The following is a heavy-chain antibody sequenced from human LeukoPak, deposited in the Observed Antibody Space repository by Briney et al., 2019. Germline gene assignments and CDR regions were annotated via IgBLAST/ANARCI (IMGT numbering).Heavy chain of an antibody. J-gene: IGHJ4*02. V-gene: IGHV4-39*07. Sequence: SETLSLTCTVSGGSISSSSYYWGWIRQPPGKGLEWIGSIYYSGSTYYNPSLKSRVTISVDTSKNQFSLKLSSVTAADTAVYYCARGVGYCSGGSCYSDGIDYWGQGTLVTVSS. D-gene: IGHD2-15*01. CDR1: GGSISSSSYY. CDR2: IYYSGST. CDR3: ARGVGYCSGGSCYSDGIDY.